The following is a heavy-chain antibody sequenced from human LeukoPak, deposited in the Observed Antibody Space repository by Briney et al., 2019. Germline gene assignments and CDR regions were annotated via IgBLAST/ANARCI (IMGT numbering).Heavy chain of an antibody. J-gene: IGHJ6*03. V-gene: IGHV3-21*01. D-gene: IGHD2-21*01. Sequence: GGSLRLSCAASGFTFSSYSMNWVRQAPGKGLEWVSSISSSSSYIYYANSVKGRFTISRDNARNSLYLQMNSLRAEDTAVYYCASLFEYYYYMDVWGKGTTVTVSS. CDR1: GFTFSSYS. CDR2: ISSSSSYI. CDR3: ASLFEYYYYMDV.